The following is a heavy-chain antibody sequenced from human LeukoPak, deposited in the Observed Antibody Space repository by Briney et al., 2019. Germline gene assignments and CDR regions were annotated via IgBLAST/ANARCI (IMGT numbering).Heavy chain of an antibody. CDR1: GYWFTSYG. V-gene: IGHV1-18*01. D-gene: IGHD2-15*01. CDR2: VSAYHGET. J-gene: IGHJ6*03. Sequence: SSDKVSCKASGYWFTSYGISWVRQAPRQGREWVGWVSAYHGETNYEHNLQGRVTMTTDTSKSTAYMELRSMSSGDTAGDSCARGVGCSGGSCSDRLRYMDVWGKGTTVTVSS. CDR3: ARGVGCSGGSCSDRLRYMDV.